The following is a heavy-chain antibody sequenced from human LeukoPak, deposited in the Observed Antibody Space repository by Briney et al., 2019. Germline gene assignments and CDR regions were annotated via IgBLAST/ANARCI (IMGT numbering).Heavy chain of an antibody. Sequence: SETLSLTCTVSGGSISSYYWSWIRQPPGKGLEWIGYIYYSGSTNYSPSLKSRVTISVDTSNNQFSLKLSSVTAADTAVYYCARGYSSGQYYFEYWGQGTLVTVSS. J-gene: IGHJ4*02. V-gene: IGHV4-59*01. CDR2: IYYSGST. CDR3: ARGYSSGQYYFEY. D-gene: IGHD6-19*01. CDR1: GGSISSYY.